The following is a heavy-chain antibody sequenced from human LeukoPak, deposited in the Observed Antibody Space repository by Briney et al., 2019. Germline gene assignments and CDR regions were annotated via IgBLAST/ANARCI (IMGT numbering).Heavy chain of an antibody. V-gene: IGHV3-23*01. CDR2: ISGGGGST. Sequence: GGSLRLSCAASGFTFSRYGMSWVRQARGKGLEWVSAISGGGGSTYYADSVKGRFTISRDNSKNTLYLQMNSLRAEDTAVYYCAKVGDPWGPPLFDPWGQGTLVTVSS. J-gene: IGHJ5*02. CDR3: AKVGDPWGPPLFDP. CDR1: GFTFSRYG. D-gene: IGHD1-26*01.